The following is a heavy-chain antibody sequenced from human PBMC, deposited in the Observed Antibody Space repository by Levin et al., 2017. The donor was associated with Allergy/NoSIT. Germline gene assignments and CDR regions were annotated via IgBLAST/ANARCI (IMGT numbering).Heavy chain of an antibody. CDR3: ARGLPYYYYYGMDV. V-gene: IGHV4-59*01. J-gene: IGHJ6*02. CDR1: GGSISSYY. CDR2: IYYSGST. Sequence: SETLSLTCTVSGGSISSYYWSWIRQPPGKGLEWIGYIYYSGSTNYNPSLKSRVTISVDTSKNQFSLKLSSVTAADTAVYYCARGLPYYYYYGMDVWGQGTTVTVSS.